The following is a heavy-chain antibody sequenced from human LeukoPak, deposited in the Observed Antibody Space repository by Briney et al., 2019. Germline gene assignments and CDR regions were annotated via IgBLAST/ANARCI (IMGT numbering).Heavy chain of an antibody. CDR2: ISSNGSYI. Sequence: GGSLRLSCTASGFAFSIYEMDWVRQAPGKGLEWVSYISSNGSYIQYAESVKGRFTISRDNAEKSLFLQMNSLRDEDAAVYYCARDPGYSSTGVDAFDIWGRGTMVTVSS. J-gene: IGHJ3*02. CDR3: ARDPGYSSTGVDAFDI. D-gene: IGHD6-13*01. V-gene: IGHV3-48*03. CDR1: GFAFSIYE.